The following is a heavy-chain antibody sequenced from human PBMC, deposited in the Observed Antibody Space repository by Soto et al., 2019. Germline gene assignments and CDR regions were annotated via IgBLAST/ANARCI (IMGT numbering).Heavy chain of an antibody. V-gene: IGHV1-18*01. CDR3: ARAHVLIAAAGIDYYYYYMDV. CDR2: ISAYSGNT. Sequence: ASVKVSCKASGYTFTSYGISWVRQAPGQGLEWMGWISAYSGNTNYAQKLQGRDTMTTDTSTSTAYMELRSLRSDDTAVYYCARAHVLIAAAGIDYYYYYMDVWGKGTTVTVSS. J-gene: IGHJ6*03. D-gene: IGHD6-13*01. CDR1: GYTFTSYG.